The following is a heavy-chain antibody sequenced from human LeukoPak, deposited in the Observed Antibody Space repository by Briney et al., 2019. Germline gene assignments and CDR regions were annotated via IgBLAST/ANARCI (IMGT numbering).Heavy chain of an antibody. V-gene: IGHV4-59*01. CDR2: IYYSGST. CDR3: ARGIVVPAARFDP. Sequence: SETLSLTCTGSGGSISSYYWSWIRQPPGKGLEWIGYIYYSGSTNYNPSLKSRVTISVDTSKNQFSLKLSSVTAADTAVYYCARGIVVPAARFDPWGQGTLVTVSS. D-gene: IGHD2-2*01. CDR1: GGSISSYY. J-gene: IGHJ5*02.